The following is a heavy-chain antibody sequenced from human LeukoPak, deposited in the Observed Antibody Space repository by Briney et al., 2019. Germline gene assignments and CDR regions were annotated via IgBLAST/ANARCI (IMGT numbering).Heavy chain of an antibody. V-gene: IGHV3-11*06. CDR3: ARPDEQQLVRDAFDI. Sequence: KAGGSLRLSCAASGFTFSDYYMSWIRQAPGKGLEWVSYISSGSSYTNYADSVKGRFTISRDNAKNSLYLQMNSLRAEDTAVYYCARPDEQQLVRDAFDIWGQGTMVTVSS. J-gene: IGHJ3*02. CDR1: GFTFSDYY. CDR2: ISSGSSYT. D-gene: IGHD6-13*01.